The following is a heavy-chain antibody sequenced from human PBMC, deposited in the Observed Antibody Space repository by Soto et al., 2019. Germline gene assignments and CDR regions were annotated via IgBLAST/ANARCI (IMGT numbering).Heavy chain of an antibody. Sequence: QVQLVQSGAEVRKPGSSVMISCKASGGTFNTYTFSWVRQAPGQGLEWMGSILPILGSINYAPNFQGRLSITADQSTTTDYMELSSLTSHDTAIYYCGRIPRYSFPTSDPIDNWGQGTLVTVSS. CDR2: ILPILGSI. CDR1: GGTFNTYT. J-gene: IGHJ4*02. D-gene: IGHD5-18*01. CDR3: GRIPRYSFPTSDPIDN. V-gene: IGHV1-69*08.